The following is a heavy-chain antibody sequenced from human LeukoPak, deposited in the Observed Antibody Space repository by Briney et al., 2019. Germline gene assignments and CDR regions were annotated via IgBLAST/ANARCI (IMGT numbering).Heavy chain of an antibody. J-gene: IGHJ6*02. D-gene: IGHD3-10*01. CDR2: IRYDGSNK. CDR1: GFTLSGFV. V-gene: IGHV3-30*02. Sequence: GGSLRLSCAASGFTLSGFVMHWVRQAPGKGLEWVAFIRYDGSNKYYADSVKGRFTISRDNSKNTLYLQMNSLRAEDTAVYYCAKDLDSVLWSGESFYGMDVWGQGTTVTVSS. CDR3: AKDLDSVLWSGESFYGMDV.